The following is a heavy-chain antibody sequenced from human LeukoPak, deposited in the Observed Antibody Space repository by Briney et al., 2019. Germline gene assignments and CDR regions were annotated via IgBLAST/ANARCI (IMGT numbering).Heavy chain of an antibody. CDR2: ISGDGVTT. D-gene: IGHD5-24*01. J-gene: IGHJ1*01. CDR3: VGDGRDGYNIYFHH. V-gene: IGHV3-64D*06. CDR1: GFTFSISA. Sequence: GGTLRLSCSASGFTFSISAMHWVRQAPGKGLQYVSVISGDGVTTSYADFVKGRFTISRDNSKNTVYLQMSSLRAEDTAVYYCVGDGRDGYNIYFHHWGQGNLVTVSS.